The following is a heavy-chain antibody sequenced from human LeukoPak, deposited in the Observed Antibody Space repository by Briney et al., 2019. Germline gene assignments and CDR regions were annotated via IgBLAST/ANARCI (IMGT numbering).Heavy chain of an antibody. Sequence: SVKVSCKASGGTFSSYAISWVRQAPGQGLEWMGGIIPIFGTANYAQKFQGRVTTTADKSTSTAYMELSSLRSEDTAVYYCARGCSSTSCNGGFDYWGQGTLVTVSS. CDR3: ARGCSSTSCNGGFDY. D-gene: IGHD2-2*01. J-gene: IGHJ4*02. CDR1: GGTFSSYA. V-gene: IGHV1-69*06. CDR2: IIPIFGTA.